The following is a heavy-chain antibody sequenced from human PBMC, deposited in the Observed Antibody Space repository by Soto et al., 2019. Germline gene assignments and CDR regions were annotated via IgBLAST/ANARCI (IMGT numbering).Heavy chain of an antibody. CDR3: ARDRGYSSGWYFNWFDP. CDR2: IYYSGST. V-gene: IGHV4-59*01. J-gene: IGHJ5*02. D-gene: IGHD6-19*01. CDR1: GGSISSYY. Sequence: SETLSLTCTVSGGSISSYYLSWIRQPPGKGLEWIGYIYYSGSTNYNPSLKSRVTISVDTSKNQFSLKLSSVTAADTAVYYCARDRGYSSGWYFNWFDPWGQGTLVTVSS.